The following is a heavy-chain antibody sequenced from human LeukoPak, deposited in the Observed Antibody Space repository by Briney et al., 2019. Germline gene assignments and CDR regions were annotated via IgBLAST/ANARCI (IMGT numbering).Heavy chain of an antibody. D-gene: IGHD1-1*01. CDR3: ARNDYATDYFDY. CDR1: GYTFTCHY. Sequence: ASMKVSCKASGYTFTCHYMHWVRQAPGQGLEWMGRIDPNSGGTNYAQKFQGRVTMTRDTSITTAYMELSRLRSDDTAVYYCARNDYATDYFDYWGQGTLVTVSS. J-gene: IGHJ4*02. CDR2: IDPNSGGT. V-gene: IGHV1-2*06.